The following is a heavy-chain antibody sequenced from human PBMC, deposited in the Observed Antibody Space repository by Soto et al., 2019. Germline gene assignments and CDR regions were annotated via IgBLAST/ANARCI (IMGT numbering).Heavy chain of an antibody. V-gene: IGHV3-33*01. J-gene: IGHJ6*02. CDR3: XXXXEYSGNGMDV. Sequence: QVQLVESGGGVVQPGRSLRLSCAASEFTFSNYGMHWVRQAPGKGLEWVAVILNDGSNRYHADSVKDRFTISRDNSKXXXXXXXXXXXXXXXXXXXXXXXXEYSGNGMDVWGQGTTVTVS. CDR2: ILNDGSNR. D-gene: IGHD3-10*01. CDR1: EFTFSNYG.